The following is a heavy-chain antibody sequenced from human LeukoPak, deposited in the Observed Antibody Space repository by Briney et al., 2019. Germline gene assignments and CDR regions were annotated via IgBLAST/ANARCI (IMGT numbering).Heavy chain of an antibody. J-gene: IGHJ6*04. CDR1: GGSITSTNY. V-gene: IGHV4-4*02. Sequence: SETLSLTCGVSGGSITSTNYWTWVRQPPGKGLEWFGEVNLQGSTNYKPSLMGRVAISVDTSKNQFSLQLSSVTAADTAVYYCARGSGGISYVMGVGGEGTTVTVSS. D-gene: IGHD2-15*01. CDR3: ARGSGGISYVMGV. CDR2: VNLQGST.